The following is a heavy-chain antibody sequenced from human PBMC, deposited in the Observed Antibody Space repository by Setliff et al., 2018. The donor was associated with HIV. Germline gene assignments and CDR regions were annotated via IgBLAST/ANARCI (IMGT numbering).Heavy chain of an antibody. J-gene: IGHJ4*02. D-gene: IGHD3-22*01. CDR2: ISSSGSTI. Sequence: LRLSCAASGFTFSSYEMNWVRQAPGKGLEWVSYISSSGSTIYYADSVKGRFTISRDNAKNSLYLQMNSLRAEDTAVYYCARENHHYYDSTIDYWGQGTQVTVSS. CDR3: ARENHHYYDSTIDY. CDR1: GFTFSSYE. V-gene: IGHV3-48*03.